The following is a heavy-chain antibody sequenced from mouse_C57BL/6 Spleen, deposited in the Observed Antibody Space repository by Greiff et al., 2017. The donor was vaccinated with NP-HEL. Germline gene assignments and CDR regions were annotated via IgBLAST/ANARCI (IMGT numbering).Heavy chain of an antibody. CDR2: ISYDGSN. J-gene: IGHJ2*01. CDR1: GYSITSGYY. V-gene: IGHV3-6*01. D-gene: IGHD2-1*01. CDR3: ARDLLYGNYSYYFDY. Sequence: EVKLMESGPGLVKPSQSLSLTCSVTGYSITSGYYWNWIRQFPGNKLEWMGYISYDGSNNYNPSLKNRISITRDTSKNQFFLKLNSVTTEDTATYYCARDLLYGNYSYYFDYWGQGTTLTVSS.